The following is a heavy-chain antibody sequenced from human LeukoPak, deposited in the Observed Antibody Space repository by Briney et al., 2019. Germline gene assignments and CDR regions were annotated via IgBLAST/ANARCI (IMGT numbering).Heavy chain of an antibody. CDR3: VNGESFYGDYGFDY. Sequence: GGSLRLSCAASGFIFSSYDMNWVRQAPGKGLEWVSHISSSGLTIYYTDSVKGRFTISRDNAKNSLYLQMDNLSVDDTAVFYCVNGESFYGDYGFDYWGQGTLVTVSS. CDR2: ISSSGLTI. CDR1: GFIFSSYD. D-gene: IGHD4-17*01. J-gene: IGHJ4*02. V-gene: IGHV3-48*03.